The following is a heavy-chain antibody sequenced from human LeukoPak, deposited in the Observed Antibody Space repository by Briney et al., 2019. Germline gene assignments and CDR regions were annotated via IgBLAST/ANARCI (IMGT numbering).Heavy chain of an antibody. CDR3: ASNPPHSGSYSG. D-gene: IGHD1-26*01. J-gene: IGHJ4*02. CDR2: INHSGST. V-gene: IGHV4-34*01. Sequence: PSETLSLTCAVSVGSFSGYYWSWIRQPPGKGLEWIGEINHSGSTNYDPSLKSRVTISVDTSKNQFSLKLSSVTAADTAVYYWASNPPHSGSYSGWGQGTLVTVSS. CDR1: VGSFSGYY.